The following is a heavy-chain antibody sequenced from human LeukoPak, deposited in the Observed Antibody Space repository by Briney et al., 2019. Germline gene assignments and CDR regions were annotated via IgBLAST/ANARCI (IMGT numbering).Heavy chain of an antibody. V-gene: IGHV4-59*12. Sequence: SETLSLTCTVSGGSISSYYWSWIRQPPGKGLEWIGEIYHSGSTNYNPSLKSRVTISVDKSKNQFSLKLSSVTAADTAVYYCARAKVLGITMIVVVSVAFDIWGQGTMVTVSS. CDR2: IYHSGST. CDR3: ARAKVLGITMIVVVSVAFDI. J-gene: IGHJ3*02. D-gene: IGHD3-22*01. CDR1: GGSISSYY.